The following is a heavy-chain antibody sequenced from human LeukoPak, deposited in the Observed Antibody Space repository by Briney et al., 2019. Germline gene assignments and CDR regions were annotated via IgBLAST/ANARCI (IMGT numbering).Heavy chain of an antibody. D-gene: IGHD3-3*01. CDR3: AKTPPYDFWSGRQVWYFDY. Sequence: GASLRLSCAASGFTFSSYAMSWVRQAPGKGLEWVSAISGSGGSTYYADSVKGRFIISRDNSKNTLYLQMNSLRAEDTAVYYCAKTPPYDFWSGRQVWYFDYWGQGTLVTVSS. V-gene: IGHV3-23*01. CDR2: ISGSGGST. CDR1: GFTFSSYA. J-gene: IGHJ4*02.